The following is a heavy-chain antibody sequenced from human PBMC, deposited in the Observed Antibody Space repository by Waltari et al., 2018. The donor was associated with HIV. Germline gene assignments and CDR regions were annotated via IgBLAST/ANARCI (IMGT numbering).Heavy chain of an antibody. Sequence: EVQLVESGGGLVKPGGSLRLSCAASGFTFSSYSMNWVRQAPGKGLEWVSSISSSSSYIYYADSVKGRFTISRDNAKNSLYLQMNSLRAEDTAVYYCARDHRLELQVWFDPWGQGTLVTVSS. V-gene: IGHV3-21*01. D-gene: IGHD1-7*01. CDR2: ISSSSSYI. CDR1: GFTFSSYS. J-gene: IGHJ5*02. CDR3: ARDHRLELQVWFDP.